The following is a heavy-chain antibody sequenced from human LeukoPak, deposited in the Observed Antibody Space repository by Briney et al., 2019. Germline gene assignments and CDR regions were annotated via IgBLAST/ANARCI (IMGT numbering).Heavy chain of an antibody. J-gene: IGHJ3*02. CDR1: GFTFSSYT. CDR2: ISNDGSNK. CDR3: ARSELYSSSWYGDAFDI. V-gene: IGHV3-30*04. Sequence: PGRSLRLSCAASGFTFSSYTMHWVRQAPGKGLEWVSDISNDGSNKYYADSVKGRFTISRDNSKNTLYLQMNSLRAEDTAVYYCARSELYSSSWYGDAFDIWGQGTMVTVSS. D-gene: IGHD6-13*01.